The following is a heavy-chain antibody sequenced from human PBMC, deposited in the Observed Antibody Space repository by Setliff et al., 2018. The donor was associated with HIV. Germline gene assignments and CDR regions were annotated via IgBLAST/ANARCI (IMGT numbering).Heavy chain of an antibody. V-gene: IGHV4-4*09. D-gene: IGHD1-7*01. CDR2: IYTSGTT. CDR3: ARKGNWNYPYDY. J-gene: IGHJ4*02. Sequence: SETLSLTCTVSGGSINNYYWSWIRQPPGKGLEWIGYIYTSGTTNYNPSLKSRVTISIDTSKNQFSLRLTSVTAADTAVDYCARKGNWNYPYDYWGQGTLVTVSS. CDR1: GGSINNYY.